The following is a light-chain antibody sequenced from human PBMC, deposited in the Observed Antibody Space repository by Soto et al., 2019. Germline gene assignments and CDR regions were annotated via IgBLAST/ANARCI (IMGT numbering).Light chain of an antibody. Sequence: EIVLTQSPATLSLSPGERATLSCRASQSVGSSLAWYQQKPGQAPRLLIYGASTRSTGIPARFSGSGSGTEFTLTITSLQSEDFAVYYCQQYYNWPITFGQGTRLEIK. CDR3: QQYYNWPIT. V-gene: IGKV3-15*01. CDR1: QSVGSS. J-gene: IGKJ5*01. CDR2: GAS.